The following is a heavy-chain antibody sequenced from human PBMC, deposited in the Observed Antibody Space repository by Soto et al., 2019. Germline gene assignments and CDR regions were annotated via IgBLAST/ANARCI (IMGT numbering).Heavy chain of an antibody. CDR1: GGSISSSSYY. J-gene: IGHJ4*02. Sequence: QLQLQESGPGLVKPSETLSLTCTVSGGSISSSSYYWGWIRQPPGKGLEWIGRIYYSGSTYYNPSISLRVTMSGKTSKSRLALQLTFVTAADAAVYYWARQPRIFTGYSGHFYYWDQGTLVTVSS. CDR2: IYYSGST. CDR3: ARQPRIFTGYSGHFYY. V-gene: IGHV4-39*01. D-gene: IGHD3-9*01.